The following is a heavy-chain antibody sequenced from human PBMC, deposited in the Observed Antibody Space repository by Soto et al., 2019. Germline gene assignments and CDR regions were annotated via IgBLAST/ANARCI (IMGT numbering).Heavy chain of an antibody. V-gene: IGHV4-39*01. CDR3: ARLVRSFVDFDY. J-gene: IGHJ4*02. Sequence: QLQLQESGPGLVKPSETLSLTCTVSGGSISSSSYYWGWIRQPPGKGLEWIGSIYYSGSTYYNPSLKSRVTIPVDTSKHQSSLKLSSVTAADTAVYYCARLVRSFVDFDYWGQGTLVTVSS. CDR1: GGSISSSSYY. CDR2: IYYSGST.